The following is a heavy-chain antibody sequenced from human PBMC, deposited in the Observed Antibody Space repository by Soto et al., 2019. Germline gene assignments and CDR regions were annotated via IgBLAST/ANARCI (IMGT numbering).Heavy chain of an antibody. D-gene: IGHD2-15*01. CDR1: GFSLSTSGVG. J-gene: IGHJ4*02. CDR3: AHIGPYCSGGRCSYYLDY. CDR2: IYWDDDK. V-gene: IGHV2-5*02. Sequence: QITLKASGPALVKPTQTLTLTCTFSGFSLSTSGVGVGWIRHPPGKALEWLALIYWDDDKRYSPSLKRRLTTTKDSSKNPGVLTMTNMDPVDTATYYCAHIGPYCSGGRCSYYLDYWVQGTLVTVSS.